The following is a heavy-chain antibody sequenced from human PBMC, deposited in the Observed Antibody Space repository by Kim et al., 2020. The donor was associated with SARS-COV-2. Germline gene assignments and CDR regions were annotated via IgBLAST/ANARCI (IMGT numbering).Heavy chain of an antibody. CDR3: AKPYYYGSASSPFDY. Sequence: GGSLRLSCAASGFTFDDYAMHWVRQAPGKGLEWVSGISWNSGSIGYADSVKGRFTISRDNAKNSLYLQMNSLRAEDTALYYCAKPYYYGSASSPFDYWG. J-gene: IGHJ4*01. V-gene: IGHV3-9*01. CDR1: GFTFDDYA. D-gene: IGHD3-10*01. CDR2: ISWNSGSI.